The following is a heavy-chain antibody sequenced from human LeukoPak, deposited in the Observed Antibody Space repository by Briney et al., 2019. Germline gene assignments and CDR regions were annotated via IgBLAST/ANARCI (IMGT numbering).Heavy chain of an antibody. CDR1: SGSTSSSSYY. CDR2: IYYSGST. V-gene: IGHV4-39*01. J-gene: IGHJ4*02. D-gene: IGHD3-22*01. CDR3: ATQLSSGWPLRHLPFDY. Sequence: SETLSLTCTVSSGSTSSSSYYWGWIRQPPGKGLEWIGSIYYSGSTYYNPSLKSRVTISVDTSKNQFSLKLSSVTAADTAVYYCATQLSSGWPLRHLPFDYWGQGTLVAVSS.